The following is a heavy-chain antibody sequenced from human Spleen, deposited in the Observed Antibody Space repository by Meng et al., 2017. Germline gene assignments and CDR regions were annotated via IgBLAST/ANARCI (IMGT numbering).Heavy chain of an antibody. D-gene: IGHD4-11*01. CDR3: ARGPTTMAHDFDY. Sequence: QVQLETWGAGLLKPSETLSLTCFVSGGSFSDYYWSWIRQPPGKGLEWIGEINHSGSTNYNPSLESRATISVDTSQNNLSLKLSSVTAADSAVYYCARGPTTMAHDFDYWGQGTLVTVSS. J-gene: IGHJ4*02. CDR2: INHSGST. CDR1: GGSFSDYY. V-gene: IGHV4-34*01.